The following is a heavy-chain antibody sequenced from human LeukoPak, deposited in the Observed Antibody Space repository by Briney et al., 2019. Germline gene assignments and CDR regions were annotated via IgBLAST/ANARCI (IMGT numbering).Heavy chain of an antibody. V-gene: IGHV1-18*01. J-gene: IGHJ4*02. Sequence: ASVKVSCKASGYTFTSYGISWVRQAPGQGLEWMGWISAYNGNTNYAQKLQGRVTMTTDTSTSTAYMELRSLRSDDTAVYYCARHSTQWLRTGPLDFWGQGALVTVSS. CDR2: ISAYNGNT. D-gene: IGHD6-19*01. CDR3: ARHSTQWLRTGPLDF. CDR1: GYTFTSYG.